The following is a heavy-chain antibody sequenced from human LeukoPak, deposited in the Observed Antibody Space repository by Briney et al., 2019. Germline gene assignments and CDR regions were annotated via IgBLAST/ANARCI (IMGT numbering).Heavy chain of an antibody. V-gene: IGHV4-34*01. CDR2: INHSGST. CDR3: ARGHPSSVPHYFDY. CDR1: GGSFSGYY. J-gene: IGHJ4*02. D-gene: IGHD2-2*01. Sequence: SETMSLTCAVYGGSFSGYYWSWIRQPPGKGLEWIGEINHSGSTNYNPSLKSRVTISVDTSKDQFSLKLSSVTAADTAVYYCARGHPSSVPHYFDYWGQGTLVTVSS.